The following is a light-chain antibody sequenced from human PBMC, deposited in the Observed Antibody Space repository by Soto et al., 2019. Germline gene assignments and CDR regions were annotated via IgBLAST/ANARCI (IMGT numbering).Light chain of an antibody. J-gene: IGKJ5*01. CDR1: QSTSNDY. V-gene: IGKV3-20*01. CDR2: GTS. CDR3: QQYGSSHTIT. Sequence: EIVLTQSPGTLSLSPGERATLSCRASQSTSNDYLAWYQQKPGQAPRLLMYGTSSRATGIPDRFSGSGSGTDFTLTISRLEPEDFAVYYCQQYGSSHTITFGQGTRLEIK.